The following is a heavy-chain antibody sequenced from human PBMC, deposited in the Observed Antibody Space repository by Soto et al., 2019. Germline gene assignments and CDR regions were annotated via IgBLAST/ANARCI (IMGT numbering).Heavy chain of an antibody. V-gene: IGHV4-31*03. CDR2: IYYSVIT. Sequence: SESLALTCTFSGGSISIGGYCWSWIRQHPGKGMEWIGYIYYSVITYYNPSLKSRVTISVDTSKNQFSLKLSSVTAADTAVYYCAREFRELLKGRYYYYGMDVWGQGTPVTVSS. CDR3: AREFRELLKGRYYYYGMDV. CDR1: GGSISIGGYC. J-gene: IGHJ6*01. D-gene: IGHD3-10*01.